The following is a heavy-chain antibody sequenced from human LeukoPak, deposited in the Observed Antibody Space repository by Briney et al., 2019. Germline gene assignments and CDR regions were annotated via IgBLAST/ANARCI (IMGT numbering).Heavy chain of an antibody. CDR1: GYTFTTYY. J-gene: IGHJ2*01. D-gene: IGHD1-14*01. Sequence: ASVKVSCKASGYTFTTYYIHWVRQAPGQGLEWMGTIAPNGANARYAQRFQGRLTVTRDTSTSTVYMGLRDLRSDDTAVYYCARDSPEPLWGRGTLVTVSS. CDR2: IAPNGANA. V-gene: IGHV1-46*01. CDR3: ARDSPEPL.